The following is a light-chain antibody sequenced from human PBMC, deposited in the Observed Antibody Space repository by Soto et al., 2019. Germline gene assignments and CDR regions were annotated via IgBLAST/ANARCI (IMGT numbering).Light chain of an antibody. CDR3: SSYTSSSTLLYV. V-gene: IGLV2-14*01. Sequence: QSALTQPASVSGSPGQSITISCTGTSSDVGGYNYVSWYQQHPGKAPKLMIYYVSNRPSVVSNRFSGSKSGNTASLTISGLQAEDEADYYCSSYTSSSTLLYVFGTGTKLTVL. CDR2: YVS. CDR1: SSDVGGYNY. J-gene: IGLJ1*01.